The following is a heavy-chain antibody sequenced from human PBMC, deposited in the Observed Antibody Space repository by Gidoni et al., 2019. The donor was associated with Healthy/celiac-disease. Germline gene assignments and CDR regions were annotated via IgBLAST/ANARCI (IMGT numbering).Heavy chain of an antibody. J-gene: IGHJ3*02. V-gene: IGHV4-34*01. D-gene: IGHD3-3*01. CDR1: GGSFSGYY. CDR2: INHSGST. Sequence: QVQLQQWGAGLLKPSETLSLTCAVYGGSFSGYYWSWIRQPPGKGLEWIGEINHSGSTNYNPSHKSRVTISVDTSKNQFSLKLSSVTAADTAVYYCARGGLTIFGVVISSPAFDIWGQGTMVTVSS. CDR3: ARGGLTIFGVVISSPAFDI.